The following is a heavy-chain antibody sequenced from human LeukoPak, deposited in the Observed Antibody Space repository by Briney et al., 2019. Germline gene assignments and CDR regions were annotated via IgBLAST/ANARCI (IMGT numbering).Heavy chain of an antibody. CDR1: GFTVSSNY. CDR3: ARDSGNGPVNYFDY. V-gene: IGHV3-53*01. J-gene: IGHJ4*02. Sequence: HPGRSLRLSCAASGFTVSSNYMSWVRQAPGKGLEWVSVIYSGGSTYYADSVKGRFTISRDNSKNTLYLQMNSLRAEDTAVYYCARDSGNGPVNYFDYWGQGTLVTVSS. D-gene: IGHD4-23*01. CDR2: IYSGGST.